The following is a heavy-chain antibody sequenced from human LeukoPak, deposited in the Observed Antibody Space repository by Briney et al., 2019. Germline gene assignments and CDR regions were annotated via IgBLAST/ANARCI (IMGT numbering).Heavy chain of an antibody. CDR3: GRLARNAWYAVDY. D-gene: IGHD6-19*01. CDR1: GFTFSSYS. V-gene: IGHV3-21*01. J-gene: IGHJ4*02. CDR2: ISSSSSYI. Sequence: GGSLRLSCAASGFTFSSYSMNWVRQAPGKGLEWVSSISSSSSYIYYADSVKGRFTISRDNPTNSLYLQINSLRAEDTALYYCGRLARNAWYAVDYWGQGTLVTVSS.